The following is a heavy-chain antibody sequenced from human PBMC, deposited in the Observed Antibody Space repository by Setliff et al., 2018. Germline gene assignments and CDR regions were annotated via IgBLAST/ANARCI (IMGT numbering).Heavy chain of an antibody. Sequence: PGESLKISCKGSGYSFSTYWIGWVRQVPGKGLEWMGIIYPGDSDTRYSPSFQGQVTISADKSIGTAYLQWSSLKASDTDMYYCARTTYSYGSGSYYTFDPWGQGTLVTVSS. CDR2: IYPGDSDT. CDR3: ARTTYSYGSGSYYTFDP. D-gene: IGHD3-10*01. CDR1: GYSFSTYW. V-gene: IGHV5-51*01. J-gene: IGHJ5*02.